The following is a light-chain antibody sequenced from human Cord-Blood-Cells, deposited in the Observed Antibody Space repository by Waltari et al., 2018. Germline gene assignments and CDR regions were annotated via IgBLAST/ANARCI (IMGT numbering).Light chain of an antibody. CDR1: QSSSSY. Sequence: DIQMIQSPPSLSASVGDRVTITCRASQSSSSYLNWYQHKTGKAPKLLIYAASSLQSGVPSRFSGSGSGSDFTLTIRSLQPEDFATYYCQQSYSTPLTFGGGTKVEIK. CDR3: QQSYSTPLT. CDR2: AAS. V-gene: IGKV1-39*01. J-gene: IGKJ4*01.